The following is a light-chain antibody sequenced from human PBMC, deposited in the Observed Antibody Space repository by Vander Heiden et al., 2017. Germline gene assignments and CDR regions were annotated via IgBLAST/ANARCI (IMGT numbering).Light chain of an antibody. CDR3: SSDTSSNTVV. J-gene: IGLJ2*01. Sequence: QSALTQPASVSGSPGPSITISCTGTSSDVGGYNYVSWYQQHPGKVPKLMIYDVSKRPSGVSNRFSGSKSGNTASLTVSGLQAEDEAVYYCSSDTSSNTVVFGGGTKLTVL. CDR1: SSDVGGYNY. CDR2: DVS. V-gene: IGLV2-14*03.